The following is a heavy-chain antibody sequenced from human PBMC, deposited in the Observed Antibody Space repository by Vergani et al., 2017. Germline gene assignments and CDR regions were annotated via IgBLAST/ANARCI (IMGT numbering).Heavy chain of an antibody. D-gene: IGHD3-3*01. J-gene: IGHJ4*02. V-gene: IGHV3-30*18. CDR2: ISYDGSNK. CDR1: GFTFSSYG. Sequence: QVQLVESGGGVVQPGRSLRLSCAASGFTFSSYGMHWVRQAPGKGLEWVAVISYDGSNKYYADSVKGRFTISRDNSKNTLYLQMNSLRAEDTAVYYCAKEYYDFWSVAYWGQGTLVTVSS. CDR3: AKEYYDFWSVAY.